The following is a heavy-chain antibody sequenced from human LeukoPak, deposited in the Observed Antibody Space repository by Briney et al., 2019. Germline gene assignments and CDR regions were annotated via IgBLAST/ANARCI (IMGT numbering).Heavy chain of an antibody. D-gene: IGHD5-12*01. Sequence: ASVKVSCKVSGYTLSKLSMHWVRQAPGKGLEWMGGFDPGAGETIYAQRFQGRLTVTEDIFTDTANMELSSLRAEDTALYYCARDFERGYDLRYFFDYWGQGALVTVSS. CDR2: FDPGAGET. CDR1: GYTLSKLS. V-gene: IGHV1-24*01. J-gene: IGHJ4*02. CDR3: ARDFERGYDLRYFFDY.